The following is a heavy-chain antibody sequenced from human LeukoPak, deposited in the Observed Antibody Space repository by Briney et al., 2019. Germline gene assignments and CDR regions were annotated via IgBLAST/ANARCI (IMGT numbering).Heavy chain of an antibody. V-gene: IGHV4-59*01. CDR2: IYYSGST. CDR3: ARAGLTGRYNWFDP. Sequence: SETLSLTCTVSGGSISSYYWSWIRQPPGKGLEWIGYIYYSGSTNYNPSLKSRVTISVDTSKNQFSLKLSSVTAADTAVYYCARAGLTGRYNWFDPWGQGTLVTVSS. J-gene: IGHJ5*02. D-gene: IGHD1-20*01. CDR1: GGSISSYY.